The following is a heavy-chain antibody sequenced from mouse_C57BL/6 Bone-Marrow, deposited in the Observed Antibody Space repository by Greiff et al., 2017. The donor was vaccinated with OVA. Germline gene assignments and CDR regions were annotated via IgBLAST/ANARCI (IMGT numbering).Heavy chain of an antibody. D-gene: IGHD2-3*01. CDR3: AIYDGYSYWYFDV. CDR1: GYSFTDYN. J-gene: IGHJ1*03. Sequence: VQLKQSGPELVKPGASVKISCTASGYSFTDYNMNWVKQSNGKSLEWIGVINPNYGTTSYNQKFKGKATLTVDQSSSTAYMQLNSLTSEDSAVYYCAIYDGYSYWYFDVWGTGTTVTVSS. CDR2: INPNYGTT. V-gene: IGHV1-39*01.